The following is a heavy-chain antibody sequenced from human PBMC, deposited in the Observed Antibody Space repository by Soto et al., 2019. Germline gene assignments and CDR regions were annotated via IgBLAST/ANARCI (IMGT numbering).Heavy chain of an antibody. CDR2: ISGSGGST. V-gene: IGHV3-23*01. J-gene: IGHJ5*02. CDR1: GFTFSSYA. CDR3: AIHQSPGIAAAALFDP. D-gene: IGHD6-13*01. Sequence: GGSLRLSCAASGFTFSSYAMSWVRQAPGKGLEWVSAISGSGGSTYYADSVKGRFTISRDNSKNTLYLQMNSLRAEDTAVYYCAIHQSPGIAAAALFDPWGQGTLVTVSS.